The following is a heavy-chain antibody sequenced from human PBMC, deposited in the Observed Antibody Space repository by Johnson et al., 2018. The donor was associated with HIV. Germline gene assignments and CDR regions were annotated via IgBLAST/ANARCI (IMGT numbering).Heavy chain of an antibody. V-gene: IGHV3-66*01. CDR1: GFTVSSNY. D-gene: IGHD6-13*01. J-gene: IGHJ3*02. CDR2: IYSGGST. Sequence: MLLVESGGGLVQPGGSLRLSCAASGFTVSSNYMSWVRQAPGKGLEWVSVIYSGGSTYYADSVKGRFTISRDNSKNTLYLQMNSLRAEDTAVYYCAREGHSAAAFDIWGQGTMVTVSS. CDR3: AREGHSAAAFDI.